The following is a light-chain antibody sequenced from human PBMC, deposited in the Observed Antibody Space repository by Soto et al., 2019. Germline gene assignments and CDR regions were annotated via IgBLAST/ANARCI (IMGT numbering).Light chain of an antibody. J-gene: IGKJ1*01. V-gene: IGKV3-15*01. CDR1: QNIYSN. Sequence: IVMTQSPATLSVSPGERATLSCRASQNIYSNIAWYQQRPGQAPRLLIYRASTRVTGVPARFSGSGSGTEFTLTISSLQSEDFTVYSCQQRSNWPWTFGQGTKVDIK. CDR3: QQRSNWPWT. CDR2: RAS.